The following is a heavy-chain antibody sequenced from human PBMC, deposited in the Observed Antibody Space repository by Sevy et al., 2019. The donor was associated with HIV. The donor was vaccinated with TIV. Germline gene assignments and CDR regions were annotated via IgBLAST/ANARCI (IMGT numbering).Heavy chain of an antibody. CDR1: GFTFSSYA. D-gene: IGHD3-10*01. CDR2: ISGSGGST. CDR3: AKNPQRFGELLNHYFDY. J-gene: IGHJ4*02. Sequence: GGSLRLSCAASGFTFSSYAMSWVRQAPGKGLEWVSAISGSGGSTYYADSVKGRFTISRDNSKNTLYLQMNSLRAEDTAVYDCAKNPQRFGELLNHYFDYWGQGTLVTVSS. V-gene: IGHV3-23*01.